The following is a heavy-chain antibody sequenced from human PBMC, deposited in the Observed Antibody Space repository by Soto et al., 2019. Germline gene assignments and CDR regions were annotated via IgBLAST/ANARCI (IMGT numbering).Heavy chain of an antibody. CDR1: GGSISSYY. CDR2: IYYSGST. Sequence: SETLSHTCTASGGSISSYYWSWIRQPPGKGLEWIGYIYYSGSTNYKPSLKSRVTISVDSSKNQFSLQLSSVTAADTAVYYWARLSVNSSGWQSRGPYWFDPWGEGTPVTVSS. V-gene: IGHV4-59*01. D-gene: IGHD6-19*01. J-gene: IGHJ5*02. CDR3: ARLSVNSSGWQSRGPYWFDP.